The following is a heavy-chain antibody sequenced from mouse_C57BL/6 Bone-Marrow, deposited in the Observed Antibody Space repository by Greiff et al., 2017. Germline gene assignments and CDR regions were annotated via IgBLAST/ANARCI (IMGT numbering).Heavy chain of an antibody. Sequence: EVKLQQSGPVLVKPGASVKMSCKASGYTFTDYYMNWVKQSHGKSLEWIGVINPYNGGTSYNQKFKGKATLTVDKSSSTAYMALNSLTSEDSAVYYCAPYYGSSYRYYAMDYWGQGTSVTVSS. V-gene: IGHV1-19*01. J-gene: IGHJ4*01. CDR2: INPYNGGT. D-gene: IGHD1-1*01. CDR3: APYYGSSYRYYAMDY. CDR1: GYTFTDYY.